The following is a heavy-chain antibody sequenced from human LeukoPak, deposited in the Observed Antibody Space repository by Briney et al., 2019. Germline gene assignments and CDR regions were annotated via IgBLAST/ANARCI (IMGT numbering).Heavy chain of an antibody. J-gene: IGHJ5*02. CDR1: GGTFSSYA. CDR2: IIPIFGTA. V-gene: IGHV1-69*05. Sequence: ASVKVSCKASGGTFSSYAISWVRQAPGQGLEWMGGIIPIFGTANYAQKFQGRVTITTDESTSTAYMELSSLRSEDTAVYYCARLAIAAAGNNWFDPWGQGTLVTVSS. D-gene: IGHD6-13*01. CDR3: ARLAIAAAGNNWFDP.